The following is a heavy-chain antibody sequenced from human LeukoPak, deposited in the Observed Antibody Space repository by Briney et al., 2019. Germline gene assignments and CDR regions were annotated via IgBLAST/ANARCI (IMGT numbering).Heavy chain of an antibody. D-gene: IGHD6-19*01. CDR1: GFTFSNYW. CDR2: IKQDGSEK. J-gene: IGHJ4*02. V-gene: IGHV3-7*01. Sequence: GGSLRLSCAASGFTFSNYWMSWVRQAPGKGLEWVANIKQDGSEKYYVDSVKGRFTISRDNAKNSLYLQMNSLRAEDTAVYYCAREGRSGYYFDYWGQGTLVTVSS. CDR3: AREGRSGYYFDY.